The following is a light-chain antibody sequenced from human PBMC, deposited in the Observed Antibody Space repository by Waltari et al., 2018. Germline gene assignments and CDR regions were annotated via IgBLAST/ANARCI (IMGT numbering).Light chain of an antibody. CDR3: CSYAGSSTVV. CDR1: SNDVGGSNY. J-gene: IGLJ2*01. CDR2: DVS. Sequence: QSARTQPASVSGSPGQSITISCTGTSNDVGGSNYVSWYQQHPGKAPKLMIYDVSKRPSGVSNRFSGSKSGNTASLTISGLQAEDEADYYCCSYAGSSTVVFGGGTKLTVL. V-gene: IGLV2-23*02.